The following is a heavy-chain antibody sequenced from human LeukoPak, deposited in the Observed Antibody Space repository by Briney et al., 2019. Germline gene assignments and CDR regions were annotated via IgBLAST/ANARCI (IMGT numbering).Heavy chain of an antibody. Sequence: SETLSLTCVVSGVSISSSNWWSWVRQPPGKGLEWTGEIYHSGSTNYNPSLKSRVTISVDKSKNHFSLQLTSVTATDTAIYYCARSISAMIRGAPYYWGPGALVTVSS. CDR2: IYHSGST. CDR3: ARSISAMIRGAPYY. V-gene: IGHV4-4*02. CDR1: GVSISSSNW. D-gene: IGHD3-10*01. J-gene: IGHJ4*02.